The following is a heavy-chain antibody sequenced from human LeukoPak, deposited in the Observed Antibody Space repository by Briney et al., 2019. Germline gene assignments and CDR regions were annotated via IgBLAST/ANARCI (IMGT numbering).Heavy chain of an antibody. J-gene: IGHJ6*03. CDR1: GFTFSSYG. CDR3: AKGDGSGPQRHYYYMDV. Sequence: GGSLRLSCAASGFTFSSYGMHWVRQALGKGLEWVAVISYDGSNKYYADSVKGRFTISRDNSKNTLYLQMNSLRAEDTAVYYCAKGDGSGPQRHYYYMDVWGKGTTVTVSS. CDR2: ISYDGSNK. V-gene: IGHV3-30*18. D-gene: IGHD3-10*01.